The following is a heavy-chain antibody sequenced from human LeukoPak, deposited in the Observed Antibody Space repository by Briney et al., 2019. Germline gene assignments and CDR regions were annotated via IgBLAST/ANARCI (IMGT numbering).Heavy chain of an antibody. Sequence: PGGSLILSCGASGFGFQGSAVHWVRQSSGRGLEWIGCMRDRNKNYATIYAASMRGRFTISRDDSVNTATLQMNGLRTEDTAVYFCIRHLDYVRPDSWGQGTLVTVSS. CDR3: IRHLDYVRPDS. CDR2: MRDRNKNYAT. J-gene: IGHJ4*02. V-gene: IGHV3-73*01. CDR1: GFGFQGSA. D-gene: IGHD4-17*01.